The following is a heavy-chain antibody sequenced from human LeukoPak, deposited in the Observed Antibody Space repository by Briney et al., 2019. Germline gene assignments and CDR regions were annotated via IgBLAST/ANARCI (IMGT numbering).Heavy chain of an antibody. D-gene: IGHD3-10*01. CDR1: GFTFSSYG. Sequence: PGRSLRLSCAASGFTFSSYGMHWVRQAPGKGLEWVAVISYDGSNKYYADSVKGRFTISRDNSKNTLYLQMNSLRAEDTAVYYCAKVELDYGSGRQIDYWGQGTLVTVSS. J-gene: IGHJ4*02. V-gene: IGHV3-30*18. CDR2: ISYDGSNK. CDR3: AKVELDYGSGRQIDY.